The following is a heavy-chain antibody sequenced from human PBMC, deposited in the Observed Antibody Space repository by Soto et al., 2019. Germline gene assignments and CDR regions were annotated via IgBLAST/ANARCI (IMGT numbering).Heavy chain of an antibody. J-gene: IGHJ4*02. CDR1: GFTFRSYE. D-gene: IGHD5-12*01. CDR3: ARPRAFAGYDGGYFFDL. V-gene: IGHV3-48*03. CDR2: ISSRATGI. Sequence: EVKLVESGGGLVQPGGSLRISCAASGFTFRSYEMNWVRQAPGKGLEWVSYISSRATGIFYADSVKGRFTISRDDANNSLYLQMNSLRGEDTALYYCARPRAFAGYDGGYFFDLWGQGTVVTVSS.